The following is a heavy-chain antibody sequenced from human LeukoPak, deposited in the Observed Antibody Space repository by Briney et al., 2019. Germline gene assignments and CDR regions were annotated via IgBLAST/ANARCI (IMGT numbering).Heavy chain of an antibody. Sequence: GGSLRLSCAASGFTFDDYAMHWVRQAPGKGLEWVSLISGDGGSTYYADSVKGRFTISRDNSKNSLYLQMNSLRTEDTALYYCAKAPAGHYYYYYMDVWGKGTTVTVSS. CDR2: ISGDGGST. V-gene: IGHV3-43*02. CDR3: AKAPAGHYYYYYMDV. CDR1: GFTFDDYA. J-gene: IGHJ6*03.